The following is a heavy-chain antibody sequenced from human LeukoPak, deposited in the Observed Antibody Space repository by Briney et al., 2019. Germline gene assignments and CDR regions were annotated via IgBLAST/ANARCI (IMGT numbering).Heavy chain of an antibody. Sequence: PGGSLRLSCAASGFTFSSYSMNWVRQAPGKGLEWVSYISSSSSTIYYADSVKGRFTISRDNAKNSLYLQMNSLRAEDTAVYYCANQGELLHGPNWGQGTLVTVSS. V-gene: IGHV3-48*04. J-gene: IGHJ4*02. CDR1: GFTFSSYS. D-gene: IGHD1-26*01. CDR2: ISSSSSTI. CDR3: ANQGELLHGPN.